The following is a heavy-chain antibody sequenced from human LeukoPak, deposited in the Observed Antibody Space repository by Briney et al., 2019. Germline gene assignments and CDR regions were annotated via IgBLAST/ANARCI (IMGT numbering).Heavy chain of an antibody. CDR2: ISTLGST. D-gene: IGHD1-26*01. V-gene: IGHV4-61*09. CDR3: ARVAQYLVGASSTAFFEY. CDR1: GGSISSSSYY. J-gene: IGHJ4*02. Sequence: SETLSLTCTVSGGSISSSSYYWTWIRQPAGKGLEWIGHISTLGSTNYNPSLKSRVSMSVDTSNYHFSLKLSFVTAADTAIYYCARVAQYLVGASSTAFFEYWGQGTLVTVSS.